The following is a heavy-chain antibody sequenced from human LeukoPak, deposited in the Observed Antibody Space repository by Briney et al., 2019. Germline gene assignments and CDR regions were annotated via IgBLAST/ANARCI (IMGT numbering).Heavy chain of an antibody. V-gene: IGHV1-69*05. CDR1: GYTFTSYA. D-gene: IGHD3-10*01. CDR2: IIPIFGTA. Sequence: SVKVSCKASGYTFTSYAISWVRQAPGQGLEWMGGIIPIFGTANYAQKFQGRVTITTDESTSTAYMELSSLRSEDTAVYYCARGGLTGSGYFDLWGRGTLVTVSS. CDR3: ARGGLTGSGYFDL. J-gene: IGHJ2*01.